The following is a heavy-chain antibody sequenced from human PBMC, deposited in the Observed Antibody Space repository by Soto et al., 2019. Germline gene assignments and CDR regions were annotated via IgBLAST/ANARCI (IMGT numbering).Heavy chain of an antibody. CDR2: IKQDGSVK. CDR1: VFTFSSYV. J-gene: IGHJ1*01. CDR3: VRAIAAADSA. D-gene: IGHD6-13*01. V-gene: IGHV3-7*01. Sequence: GGSLRLSCPASVFTFSSYVMSWVRQAPGKGLEWVANIKQDGSVKYYVDSVKGRFTISRDNAKNSLFLQMNSLRAEDTAVYYCVRAIAAADSAWGQGTLVTVSS.